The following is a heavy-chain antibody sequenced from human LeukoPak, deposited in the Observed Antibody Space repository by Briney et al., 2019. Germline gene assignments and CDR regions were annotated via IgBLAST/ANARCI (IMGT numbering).Heavy chain of an antibody. J-gene: IGHJ3*01. CDR3: TREGSYLDAFDF. Sequence: PGGSLRLSCAASGSIFNNYWMSWVRQAPGKGLEWVANIKQDGSETYYVDSVKGRFTISRDNAKNSLFLQMNSLRAEDTAVYYCTREGSYLDAFDFWGQGTMVTVSS. CDR1: GSIFNNYW. CDR2: IKQDGSET. D-gene: IGHD3-10*01. V-gene: IGHV3-7*01.